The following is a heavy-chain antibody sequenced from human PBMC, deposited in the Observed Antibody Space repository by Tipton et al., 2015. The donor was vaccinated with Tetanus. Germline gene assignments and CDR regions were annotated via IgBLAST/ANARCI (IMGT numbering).Heavy chain of an antibody. V-gene: IGHV4-31*03. CDR2: IYFTGTT. CDR3: ARGLPREPFYFDY. Sequence: TLSLTCTVSGDSISSGDFYWSWIRQHPGKGLEWIGNIYFTGTTYHNPSLESRLTISIDTSKNQFSLELTSVTAADTAVYYCARGLPREPFYFDYWGQGKLVTVSS. CDR1: GDSISSGDFY. D-gene: IGHD1-26*01. J-gene: IGHJ4*02.